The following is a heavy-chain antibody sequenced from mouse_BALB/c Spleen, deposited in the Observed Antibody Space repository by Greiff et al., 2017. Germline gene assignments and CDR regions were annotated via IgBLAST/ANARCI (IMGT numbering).Heavy chain of an antibody. V-gene: IGHV14-3*02. CDR1: GFNIKDTY. D-gene: IGHD1-1*01. CDR2: IDPANGNT. Sequence: VQLQQSGAELVKPGASVKLSCTASGFNIKDTYMHWVKQRPEQGLEWIGRIDPANGNTKYDPKFQGKATITADTSSNTAYLQLSSLTSEDTAVYYCARHYGSSLYAMDYWGQGTSVTVSS. J-gene: IGHJ4*01. CDR3: ARHYGSSLYAMDY.